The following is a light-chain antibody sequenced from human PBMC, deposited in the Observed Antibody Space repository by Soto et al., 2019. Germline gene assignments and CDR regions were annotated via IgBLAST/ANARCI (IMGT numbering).Light chain of an antibody. J-gene: IGKJ4*01. V-gene: IGKV3-11*01. CDR2: DAS. CDR3: QQRKFWLS. Sequence: TVLTQSPATLSLSPGERATLSCRASQSIDIYLAWYQLRPGQTPRLLIYDASNRPPGIPARFSGSGSGTDFTLTISSLEPEDFAIYYCQQRKFWLSFGGGTKVEIK. CDR1: QSIDIY.